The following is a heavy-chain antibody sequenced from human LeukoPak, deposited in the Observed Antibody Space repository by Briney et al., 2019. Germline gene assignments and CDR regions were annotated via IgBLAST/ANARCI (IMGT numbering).Heavy chain of an antibody. CDR2: IYGGGNI. CDR3: AQRAQLPKRHFDY. D-gene: IGHD2-2*01. Sequence: PGGSLRLSCAASGFTVSSNYMNWVRQAPGKGLEWVSVIYGGGNIYYADSVKGRFTISRDSSKNTLYLQMNSLRAEDTAVYYCAQRAQLPKRHFDYWGQGTLVTVSS. V-gene: IGHV3-53*01. J-gene: IGHJ4*02. CDR1: GFTVSSNY.